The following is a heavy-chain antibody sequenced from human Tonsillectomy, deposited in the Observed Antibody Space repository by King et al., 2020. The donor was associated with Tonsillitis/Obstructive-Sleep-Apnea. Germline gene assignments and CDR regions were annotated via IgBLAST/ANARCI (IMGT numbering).Heavy chain of an antibody. V-gene: IGHV3-30*18. CDR1: GFTFSSHG. Sequence: VQLVESGGGVVQPGRSLRLSCAASGFTFSSHGMHWVRQAPGKGLEWVAVIAYDGSNEYYTDSVKGRFTISRDNSKNTLYLQMNSLRVEDTAMYYCAKDRGAVALLAYYMDVWGRGTPVTVSS. CDR2: IAYDGSNE. J-gene: IGHJ6*03. D-gene: IGHD6-13*01. CDR3: AKDRGAVALLAYYMDV.